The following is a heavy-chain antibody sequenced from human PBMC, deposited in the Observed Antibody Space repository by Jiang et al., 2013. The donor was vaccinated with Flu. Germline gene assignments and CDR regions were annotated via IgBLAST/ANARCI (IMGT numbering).Heavy chain of an antibody. Sequence: QLVESGGGLVRPGGSLRLSCAASGFTFSSYEMNWVRQAPGKGLEWISYISSSGSTIYYADSVKGRFTISRDNAKNSLYLQMNSLRAEDTAVYYCATELVTLKGRWGQGTLVTVSS. CDR3: ATELVTLKGR. J-gene: IGHJ4*02. D-gene: IGHD4-11*01. V-gene: IGHV3-48*03. CDR2: ISSSGSTI. CDR1: GFTFSSYE.